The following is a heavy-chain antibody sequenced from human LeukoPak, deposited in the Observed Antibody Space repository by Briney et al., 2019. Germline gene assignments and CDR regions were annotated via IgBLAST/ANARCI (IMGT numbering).Heavy chain of an antibody. V-gene: IGHV3-74*01. D-gene: IGHD1-26*01. CDR2: IDTDGSST. J-gene: IGHJ4*02. Sequence: PGGSLRLSCAASGFTFSNYWMFWVRQVPGKGLVWVSRIDTDGSSTTYADTVKGRFTISRDNAKNTLYLQMNSLRAEDTAVYYRASRISSGNYFFDYWGQGTLVTVSS. CDR1: GFTFSNYW. CDR3: ASRISSGNYFFDY.